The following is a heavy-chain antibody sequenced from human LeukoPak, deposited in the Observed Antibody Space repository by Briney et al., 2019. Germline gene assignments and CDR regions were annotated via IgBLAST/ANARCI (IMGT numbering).Heavy chain of an antibody. V-gene: IGHV4-31*03. CDR2: IYYSGST. CDR1: GGSISSGGYY. J-gene: IGHJ4*02. D-gene: IGHD2-15*01. Sequence: SETLSLTCTVSGGSISSGGYYWSWIRQHPGKGLEWIGYIYYSGSTYYNPSLKSRVTISVDTSKNQFSLKLSSVTAADTAVYYCARDPTQSGSFDYWGQGTLVTASS. CDR3: ARDPTQSGSFDY.